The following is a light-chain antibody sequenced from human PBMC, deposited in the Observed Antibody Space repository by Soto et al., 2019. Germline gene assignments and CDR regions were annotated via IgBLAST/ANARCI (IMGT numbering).Light chain of an antibody. Sequence: DTVLTQSPGTLSLSPGERATLSCRASQSVNSRDLAWYQQRPGQAPRLHIYAASSRATGIPDRFSGSGSGTDFTLTISRLEPEDFAVYYCQQYGSSLFTFGQGTRLEMK. CDR2: AAS. V-gene: IGKV3-20*01. CDR1: QSVNSRD. CDR3: QQYGSSLFT. J-gene: IGKJ5*01.